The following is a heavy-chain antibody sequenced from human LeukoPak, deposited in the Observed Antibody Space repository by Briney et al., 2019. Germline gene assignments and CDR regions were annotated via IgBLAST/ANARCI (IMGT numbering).Heavy chain of an antibody. CDR3: AKGIASNY. CDR2: ISGSGGSS. J-gene: IGHJ4*02. D-gene: IGHD1-26*01. V-gene: IGHV3-23*01. CDR1: GFTFRNYA. Sequence: GGSLRLSCAASGFTFRNYAMTWVRQAPGKGLEWVSGISGSGGSSYYADSMKGRFTISRDNSKNTLYLQMNSLRAEDTAVYYCAKGIASNYWGQGTLVTVSS.